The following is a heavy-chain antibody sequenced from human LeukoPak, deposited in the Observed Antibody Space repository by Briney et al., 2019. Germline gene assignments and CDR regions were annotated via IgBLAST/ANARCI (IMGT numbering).Heavy chain of an antibody. CDR2: IYYSGST. J-gene: IGHJ5*02. CDR1: GGSISSSSYY. V-gene: IGHV4-39*07. CDR3: ARGGGYCSGGSCSGRWFDP. D-gene: IGHD2-15*01. Sequence: SETLSLTCTVSGGSISSSSYYWGWIRQPPGKGLEWIGSIYYSGSTNYNPSLKSRVTISVDTSKNQFSLKLSSVTAADTAVYYCARGGGYCSGGSCSGRWFDPWGQGTLVTVSS.